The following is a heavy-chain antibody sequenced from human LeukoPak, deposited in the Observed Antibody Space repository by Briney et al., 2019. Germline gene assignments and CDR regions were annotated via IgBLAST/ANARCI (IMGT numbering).Heavy chain of an antibody. D-gene: IGHD5-24*01. J-gene: IGHJ1*01. CDR3: ARVRRDGYPYGDFQH. CDR2: INPSGGST. V-gene: IGHV1-46*01. Sequence: ASVKVSCKASGYTFTSYYMHWVRQAPGQGLEWMGIINPSGGSTSYAQKFQGRVTMTRDTSTSTVYMELSSLRSEDTAVYYCARVRRDGYPYGDFQHWGQGTLVTVSS. CDR1: GYTFTSYY.